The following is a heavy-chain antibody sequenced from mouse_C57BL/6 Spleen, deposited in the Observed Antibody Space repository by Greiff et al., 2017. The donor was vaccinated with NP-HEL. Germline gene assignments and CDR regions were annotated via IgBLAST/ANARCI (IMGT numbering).Heavy chain of an antibody. CDR2: ISSGGDYI. CDR3: TRESHYEYDLFAD. D-gene: IGHD2-4*01. CDR1: GFTFSSYA. V-gene: IGHV5-9-1*02. Sequence: EVKLVESGEGLVKPGGSLKLSCAASGFTFSSYAMSWVRQTPEKRLEWVAYISSGGDYIYYADTVKGRFTISRDNARNTLYLQMSSLKSEDTAMEYCTRESHYEYDLFADWGQGTLVTVSA. J-gene: IGHJ3*01.